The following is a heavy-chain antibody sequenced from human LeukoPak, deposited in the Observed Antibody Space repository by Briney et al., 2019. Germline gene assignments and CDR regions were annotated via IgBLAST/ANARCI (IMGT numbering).Heavy chain of an antibody. V-gene: IGHV4-39*01. CDR1: GGFISSSSYY. CDR3: ARGIRDIVVVPAANPFDY. CDR2: IYYSVST. J-gene: IGHJ4*02. D-gene: IGHD2-2*01. Sequence: SETLSLTCTVSGGFISSSSYYWGWIRQPPGKGLEWIGSIYYSVSTYYNPSLKSRVTISVDTSKNQFSLKLTSVTAADTAVYYCARGIRDIVVVPAANPFDYWGQGTLVTVSS.